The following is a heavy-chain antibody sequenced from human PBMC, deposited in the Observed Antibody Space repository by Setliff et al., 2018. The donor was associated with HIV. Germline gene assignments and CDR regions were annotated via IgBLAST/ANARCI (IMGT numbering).Heavy chain of an antibody. J-gene: IGHJ3*01. CDR2: INIGRGDK. V-gene: IGHV3-21*01. Sequence: PGGSLRLSCAASGFTFRNYKMNWVRQAPGKGLEWVSSINIGRGDKFYADSVKGRFTISRDNAKNSLYLQMNSLRAEDTAVYYCARDRVVGATLDPLDLWGQGTMVTVSS. CDR1: GFTFRNYK. D-gene: IGHD1-26*01. CDR3: ARDRVVGATLDPLDL.